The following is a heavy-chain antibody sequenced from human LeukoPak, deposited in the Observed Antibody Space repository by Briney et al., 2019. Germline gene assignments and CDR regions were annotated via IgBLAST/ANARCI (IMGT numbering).Heavy chain of an antibody. CDR2: INHSGST. D-gene: IGHD5-12*01. J-gene: IGHJ3*02. CDR3: ARWPEGFDI. CDR1: GGSFSGYY. Sequence: KTSETLSLTCAVYGGSFSGYYWSWIRQPPGKGLEWIGEINHSGSTNYNPSLKSRVTISVDTSKNQSSLKLSSVTAADTAVYYCARWPEGFDIWGQGTMVTVSS. V-gene: IGHV4-34*01.